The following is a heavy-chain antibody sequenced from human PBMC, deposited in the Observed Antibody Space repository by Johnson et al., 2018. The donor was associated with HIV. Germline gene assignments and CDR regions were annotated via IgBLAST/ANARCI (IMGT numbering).Heavy chain of an antibody. J-gene: IGHJ3*02. CDR1: GFTFDDYT. Sequence: VQLVESGGVVVQPGGSLRLSCAASGFTFDDYTMHWVRQAPGKGLEWVSLISWDGGSTYYAASVKGRFTISRDNSKNTLYLQMNSLRAEDTAVYYCAKDREGEDQLYGEGAFDIWGQGTMVTVSS. D-gene: IGHD2-2*01. V-gene: IGHV3-43*01. CDR2: ISWDGGST. CDR3: AKDREGEDQLYGEGAFDI.